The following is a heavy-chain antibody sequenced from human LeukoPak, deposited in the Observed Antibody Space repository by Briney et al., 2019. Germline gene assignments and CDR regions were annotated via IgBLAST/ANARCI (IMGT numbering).Heavy chain of an antibody. CDR2: IYHSGST. J-gene: IGHJ5*02. Sequence: SETLSLTCTVSGYSISSGYYWGWIRQPPGKWLEWIGSIYHSGSTYYNPSLKSRVTISVDTSKNQFSLKLSSVTAADTAVYYCARALEVLNWFDPWGQGTLVTVSS. CDR3: ARALEVLNWFDP. V-gene: IGHV4-38-2*02. CDR1: GYSISSGYY. D-gene: IGHD5-24*01.